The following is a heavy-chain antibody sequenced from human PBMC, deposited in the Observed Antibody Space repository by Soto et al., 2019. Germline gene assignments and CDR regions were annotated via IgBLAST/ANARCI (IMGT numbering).Heavy chain of an antibody. V-gene: IGHV3-20*01. D-gene: IGHD5-12*01. J-gene: IGHJ6*03. CDR1: GFTFDDYG. CDR3: ARGLNSGYDYYYYYYMDV. Sequence: GGSLRLSCAASGFTFDDYGMSWVRQAPGKGLEWVSGINWNGGSTGYADSVKGRFTISRDNAKNSLYLQMNSLRAEDTALYHCARGLNSGYDYYYYYYMDVWGKGTTVTVSS. CDR2: INWNGGST.